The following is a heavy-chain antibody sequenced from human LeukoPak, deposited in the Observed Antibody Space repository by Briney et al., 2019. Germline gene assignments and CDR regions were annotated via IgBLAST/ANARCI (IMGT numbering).Heavy chain of an antibody. J-gene: IGHJ4*02. CDR1: GFTFSSYS. D-gene: IGHD3-9*01. CDR2: ISSSGGSA. Sequence: GGSLRLSCVGSGFTFSSYSMSWVRQAPGKGLEWVSGISSSGGSAYYADSVKGRFTISRDNSKNTLYLQMNGLRAEDTAVYYCAKGDDILTGDFDYWGQGTLVTVSS. V-gene: IGHV3-23*01. CDR3: AKGDDILTGDFDY.